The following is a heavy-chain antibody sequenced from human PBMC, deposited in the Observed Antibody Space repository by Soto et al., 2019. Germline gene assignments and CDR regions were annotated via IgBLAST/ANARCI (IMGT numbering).Heavy chain of an antibody. CDR3: ARDVAAADY. J-gene: IGHJ4*02. CDR2: IGLGSSPK. CDR1: GFTFRNYA. Sequence: PGGSLRLSCAASGFTFRNYAMNWVRQAPGKGLEWVSYIGLGSSPKYYADSVEGRFTISRDNAKNSLYLQMNSLRSEDTAVYYCARDVAAADYWGQGTLVTVSS. V-gene: IGHV3-48*01. D-gene: IGHD6-13*01.